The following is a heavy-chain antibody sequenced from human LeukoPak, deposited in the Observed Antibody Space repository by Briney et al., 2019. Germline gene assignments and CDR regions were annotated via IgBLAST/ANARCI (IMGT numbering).Heavy chain of an antibody. CDR2: IYYSGST. V-gene: IGHV4-59*01. J-gene: IGHJ4*02. D-gene: IGHD6-13*01. CDR1: GGSFSGYY. CDR3: ASSAAGEGIDY. Sequence: SETLSLTCAVYGGSFSGYYWSWIRQPPGKGLEWIGYIYYSGSTNYNPSLKSRVTISVDTSKNQFSLKLSSVTAADTAVYYCASSAAGEGIDYWGQGTLVTVSS.